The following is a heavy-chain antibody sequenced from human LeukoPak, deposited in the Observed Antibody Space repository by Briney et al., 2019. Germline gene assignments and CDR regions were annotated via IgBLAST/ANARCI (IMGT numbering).Heavy chain of an antibody. V-gene: IGHV3-23*01. J-gene: IGHJ4*02. D-gene: IGHD5-24*01. CDR1: GFTFSSYA. CDR2: ISGSGGST. CDR3: AGRRDGYNTDY. Sequence: GGSLRLSCAASGFTFSSYAMSWVRQAPGKGLEWVSAISGSGGSTYYADSVKARFTISRDNSKNTLYLQMNSLRAEDTAVYYCAGRRDGYNTDYWGQGTLVTVSS.